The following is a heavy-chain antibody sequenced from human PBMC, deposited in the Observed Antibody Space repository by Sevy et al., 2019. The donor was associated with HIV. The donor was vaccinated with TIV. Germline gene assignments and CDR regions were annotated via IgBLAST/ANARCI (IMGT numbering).Heavy chain of an antibody. Sequence: GGSLRLSCAASGFIFSSYEMNWVRQAPGKGLEWISYFSNSGSALYYSDSVKGRFTISRDNAKNTLYLQMNSLRVEDTAVYYCARDLPPSATTVAHFDCWGQGTQVTVSS. V-gene: IGHV3-48*03. CDR1: GFIFSSYE. D-gene: IGHD4-17*01. CDR2: FSNSGSAL. CDR3: ARDLPPSATTVAHFDC. J-gene: IGHJ4*02.